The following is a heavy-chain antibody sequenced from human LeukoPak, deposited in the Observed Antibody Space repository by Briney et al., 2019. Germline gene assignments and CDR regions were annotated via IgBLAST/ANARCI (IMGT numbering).Heavy chain of an antibody. J-gene: IGHJ4*02. CDR3: ARDPTSYYNSDGAWGY. CDR1: GFTFNTYS. D-gene: IGHD3-22*01. Sequence: GGSLRLSCAASGFTFNTYSMNWVRQAPGKGLEWISYISSSSSSIDYADSVKGRFTISRDNAKNSLFLQMDSLRAEDTAVYYCARDPTSYYNSDGAWGYWGQGTLVTVSS. CDR2: ISSSSSSI. V-gene: IGHV3-48*04.